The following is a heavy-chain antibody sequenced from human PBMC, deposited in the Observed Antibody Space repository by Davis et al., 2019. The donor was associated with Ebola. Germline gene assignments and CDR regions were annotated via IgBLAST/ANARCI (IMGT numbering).Heavy chain of an antibody. CDR1: GGTFSSYA. J-gene: IGHJ4*02. D-gene: IGHD6-19*01. Sequence: SVKVSCKASGGTFSSYAISWVRQAPGQGLEWMGRIIPILGIANYAQKFQGRVTITADKSTSTAYMELSSLRSEDTAVYYCARGRRIAVAGTDYWGQGTLVTVSS. CDR2: IIPILGIA. V-gene: IGHV1-69*04. CDR3: ARGRRIAVAGTDY.